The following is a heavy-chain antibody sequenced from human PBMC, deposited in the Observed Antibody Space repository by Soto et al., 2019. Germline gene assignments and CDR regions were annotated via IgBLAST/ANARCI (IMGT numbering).Heavy chain of an antibody. V-gene: IGHV1-46*01. CDR1: GYTFTSYY. J-gene: IGHJ4*02. Sequence: GASVKVSCKASGYTFTSYYMHWVRQAPGQGLEWMGIINPSGGSTSYAQKFQGRVTITADESTSTAYMELSSLRSEDTAVYYCARGPSWYSVYWGQGTLVTVSS. CDR2: INPSGGST. D-gene: IGHD6-13*01. CDR3: ARGPSWYSVY.